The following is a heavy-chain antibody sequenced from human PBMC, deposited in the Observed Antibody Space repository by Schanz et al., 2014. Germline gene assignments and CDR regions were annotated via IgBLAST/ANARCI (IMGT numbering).Heavy chain of an antibody. Sequence: EVHLLESGGGLVQPGGSLRLSCAASGFTFSNHALSWVRQAPGKGLEWVSVISASGGNTYYADSVKGRFTISRDNSKNTVYIQMNSLRAEDTAVYYCARGGPAYYFDDWGQGTLVTVSS. J-gene: IGHJ4*02. V-gene: IGHV3-23*01. CDR2: ISASGGNT. CDR3: ARGGPAYYFDD. CDR1: GFTFSNHA.